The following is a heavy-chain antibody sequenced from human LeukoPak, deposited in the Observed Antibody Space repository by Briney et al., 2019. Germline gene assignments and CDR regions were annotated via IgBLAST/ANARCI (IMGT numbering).Heavy chain of an antibody. Sequence: GGSLRLPCAASGFTFIDSGMNWVRQAPGKGLEWLAFIRYDGTNEYFADSVKGRFTISRDNSQKKVFLQMNNLRPEDTALYYCARATSSPGYFDLWGPGTQVTVSS. CDR1: GFTFIDSG. CDR3: ARATSSPGYFDL. J-gene: IGHJ4*02. V-gene: IGHV3-30*02. CDR2: IRYDGTNE. D-gene: IGHD3-10*01.